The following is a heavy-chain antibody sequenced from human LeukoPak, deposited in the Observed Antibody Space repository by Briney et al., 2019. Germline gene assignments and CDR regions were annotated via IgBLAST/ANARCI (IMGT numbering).Heavy chain of an antibody. Sequence: SETLSLTCTVSGASMRSYSWSWIRQPPGKGLEWIGYIYYSGNTNYNPSLKSRVTISVDTSKNQFSLKVSSVTAADTAVYYCASAHTSGMDYWGQGALVTVSS. V-gene: IGHV4-59*01. J-gene: IGHJ4*02. CDR2: IYYSGNT. CDR3: ASAHTSGMDY. D-gene: IGHD3-22*01. CDR1: GASMRSYS.